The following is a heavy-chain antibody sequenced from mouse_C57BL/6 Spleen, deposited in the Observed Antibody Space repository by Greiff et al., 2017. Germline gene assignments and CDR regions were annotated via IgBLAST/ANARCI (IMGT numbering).Heavy chain of an antibody. CDR3: EEGCDYGG. D-gene: IGHD1-1*02. Sequence: QVQLQQSGAELVRPGASVKLSCTASGFTFTDYYINWVKQRPGQGLEWIARIYPGNGNTYYNEKFKGKATLTADKSSSTAYLQLSRLTSEDRAVYFCEEGCDYGGWGKGITLTV. V-gene: IGHV1-76*01. CDR1: GFTFTDYY. J-gene: IGHJ2*01. CDR2: IYPGNGNT.